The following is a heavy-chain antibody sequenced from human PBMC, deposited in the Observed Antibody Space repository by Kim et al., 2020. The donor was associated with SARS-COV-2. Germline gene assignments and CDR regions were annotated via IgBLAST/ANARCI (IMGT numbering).Heavy chain of an antibody. CDR2: INPNSGGT. Sequence: ASVKVSCKASGYTFTGYYMDWVRQAPGQGLEWMGWINPNSGGTNYAQKFQGRVTMTRDTSISTAYMELSRLRSDDTAVYYCAGGYCSGGSCYSYHYYYGMDVWGQGTTVTVSS. D-gene: IGHD2-15*01. J-gene: IGHJ6*02. CDR3: AGGYCSGGSCYSYHYYYGMDV. V-gene: IGHV1-2*02. CDR1: GYTFTGYY.